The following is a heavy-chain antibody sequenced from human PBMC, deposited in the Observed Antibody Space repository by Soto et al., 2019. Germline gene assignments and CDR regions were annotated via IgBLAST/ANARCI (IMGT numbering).Heavy chain of an antibody. CDR1: GFTFSSYS. CDR2: ISSSSSTI. V-gene: IGHV3-48*02. D-gene: IGHD3-10*01. CDR3: ARDPEGDLMVRGVNYYYYYGMDV. Sequence: GGSLRLSCAASGFTFSSYSMNWVRQAPGKGLEWVSYISSSSSTIYYADSVKGRFTISRDNAKNSLYLQMNSLRDEDTAVYYCARDPEGDLMVRGVNYYYYYGMDVWGQGTTVTVSS. J-gene: IGHJ6*02.